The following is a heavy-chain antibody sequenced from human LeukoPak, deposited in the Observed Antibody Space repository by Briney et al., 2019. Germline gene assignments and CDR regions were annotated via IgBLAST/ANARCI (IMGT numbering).Heavy chain of an antibody. V-gene: IGHV3-30*02. CDR3: AKRGGTTVTTSNFHMDV. CDR2: IGYDGSNK. Sequence: PGGSLRLSCAASGFTFSSYGMQSVRQAPGKGLGWVSFIGYDGSNKYTEDSARGRFTLTRDNSKDTLYLQMNSLRAEDTAVYYCAKRGGTTVTTSNFHMDVWGKGTTVTVS. CDR1: GFTFSSYG. J-gene: IGHJ6*03. D-gene: IGHD4-17*01.